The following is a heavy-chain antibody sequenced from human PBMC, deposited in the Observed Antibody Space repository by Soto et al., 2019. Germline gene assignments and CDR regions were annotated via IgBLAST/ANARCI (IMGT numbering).Heavy chain of an antibody. V-gene: IGHV4-59*01. CDR3: ARDRRYSYGSFDY. J-gene: IGHJ4*02. CDR2: MYNTGST. CDR1: GGSISGYY. D-gene: IGHD5-18*01. Sequence: SETLSLTCTVSGGSISGYYWSWIRQPPGKGLEWIGYMYNTGSTVYNPSFKSRVTISVDTSKNQFSLKLNSVTAADTAVYYCARDRRYSYGSFDYWGQGTLVNVSS.